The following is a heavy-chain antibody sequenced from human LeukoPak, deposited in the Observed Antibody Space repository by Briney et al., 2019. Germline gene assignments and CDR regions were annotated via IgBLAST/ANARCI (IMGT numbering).Heavy chain of an antibody. J-gene: IGHJ4*02. D-gene: IGHD3-16*01. Sequence: KPSETLSLTCTVSGGSISSSSYYWGWIRQPPEKGLEWIGSIYYSGSTYYNPSLKSRVTISVDTSKNQFSLRLSSVTAADTAVYYCARIKGDGDIDYWGQGTLVTVSS. CDR1: GGSISSSSYY. V-gene: IGHV4-39*07. CDR3: ARIKGDGDIDY. CDR2: IYYSGST.